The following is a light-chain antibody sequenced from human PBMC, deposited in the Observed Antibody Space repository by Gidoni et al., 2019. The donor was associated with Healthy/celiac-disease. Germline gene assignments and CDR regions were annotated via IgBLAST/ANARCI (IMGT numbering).Light chain of an antibody. CDR1: SSNIGAGSD. CDR2: GTS. V-gene: IGLV1-40*01. J-gene: IGLJ2*01. Sequence: QPVLTQPPSVSGAPGQRVTISCTGSSSNIGAGSDVHWYQQLPGTAPKLLIYGTSNRPSWVPDRFSGSRSGTSASLAITGLQAEDEADYYCQSYDSSLSVVVFGGGTKLTVL. CDR3: QSYDSSLSVVV.